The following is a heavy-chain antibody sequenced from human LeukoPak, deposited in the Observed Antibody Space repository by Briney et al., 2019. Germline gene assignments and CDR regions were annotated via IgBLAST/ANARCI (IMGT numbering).Heavy chain of an antibody. V-gene: IGHV4-59*01. CDR2: IYYSGST. CDR3: ARELAVAGTRYYYYGMDV. D-gene: IGHD6-19*01. CDR1: GGSISSYY. J-gene: IGHJ6*02. Sequence: KPSETLSLTCTVSGGSISSYYWSWIRQPPGKGLEWIGYIYYSGSTNYNPSLKSRVTISVDTSKYQFSLKLSSVTAADTAVYYCARELAVAGTRYYYYGMDVWGQGTTVTVSS.